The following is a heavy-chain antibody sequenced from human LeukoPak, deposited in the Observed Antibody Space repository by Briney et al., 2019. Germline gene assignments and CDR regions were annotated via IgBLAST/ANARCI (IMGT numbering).Heavy chain of an antibody. CDR3: ARETHYYDSSGYWGAFDI. CDR1: GYTFTSYY. J-gene: IGHJ3*02. CDR2: INPSGGST. D-gene: IGHD3-22*01. V-gene: IGHV1-46*01. Sequence: GASVKVSCKASGYTFTSYYMHWVRQGPGQGLEWMGIINPSGGSTSYAQKFQGRVTMTRDTSTSTVYMELSSLRSEDTAVYYCARETHYYDSSGYWGAFDIWGQGAMVTVSS.